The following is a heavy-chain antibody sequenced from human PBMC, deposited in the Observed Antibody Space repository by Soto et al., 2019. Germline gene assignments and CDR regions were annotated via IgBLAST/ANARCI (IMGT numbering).Heavy chain of an antibody. Sequence: ASVKVSCKASGYTFSRYYMHWVRQATRQGLEWMGIINPSGGSTSYAQKFQGRVTMTRDTSTSTVYMELSSLRSEDTAVYYCSREARVGATFFYHGMDVWGQGTTVTVSS. J-gene: IGHJ6*02. CDR2: INPSGGST. V-gene: IGHV1-46*01. CDR1: GYTFSRYY. CDR3: SREARVGATFFYHGMDV. D-gene: IGHD1-26*01.